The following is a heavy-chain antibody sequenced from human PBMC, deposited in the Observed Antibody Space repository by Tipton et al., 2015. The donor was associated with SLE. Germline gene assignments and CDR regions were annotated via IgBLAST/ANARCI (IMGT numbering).Heavy chain of an antibody. CDR1: GFTVSSNY. D-gene: IGHD3-10*01. CDR2: IYSGGST. J-gene: IGHJ4*02. CDR3: ARDQVLWFGELSY. Sequence: SLRLSCAASGFTVSSNYMSWVRQAPGKGLEWVSVIYSGGSTYYADSVKGRFTISRDNSKNTLYLQMNSLRAEDTAVYYCARDQVLWFGELSYWGQGTLVTVSS. V-gene: IGHV3-53*05.